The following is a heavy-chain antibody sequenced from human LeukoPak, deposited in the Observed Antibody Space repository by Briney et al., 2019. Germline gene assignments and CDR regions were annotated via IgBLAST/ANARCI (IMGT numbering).Heavy chain of an antibody. V-gene: IGHV3-21*01. J-gene: IGHJ4*02. CDR3: AKDPGYCSGGSCYSGVY. D-gene: IGHD2-15*01. Sequence: PGGSLRLSCAASGFTFSSYSMNWVRQAPGKGLEWVSSISSSSSYIYYADSVKGRFTISRDNAKNSLYLQMNSLRAEDTAVYYCAKDPGYCSGGSCYSGVYWGQGTLVTVSS. CDR2: ISSSSSYI. CDR1: GFTFSSYS.